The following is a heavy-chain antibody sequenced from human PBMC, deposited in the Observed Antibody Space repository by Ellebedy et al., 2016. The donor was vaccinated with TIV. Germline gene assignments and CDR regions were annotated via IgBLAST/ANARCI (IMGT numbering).Heavy chain of an antibody. Sequence: GESLKISXKGSGYSFTSYWIGWVRQMPGKGLEWMGIIYPGDSDTRYSPSFQGQVTISADKSISTAYLQWSSLKASDTAMYYCARPYYYDSSGYDAFDIWGQGTMVTVSS. CDR3: ARPYYYDSSGYDAFDI. V-gene: IGHV5-51*01. J-gene: IGHJ3*02. D-gene: IGHD3-22*01. CDR1: GYSFTSYW. CDR2: IYPGDSDT.